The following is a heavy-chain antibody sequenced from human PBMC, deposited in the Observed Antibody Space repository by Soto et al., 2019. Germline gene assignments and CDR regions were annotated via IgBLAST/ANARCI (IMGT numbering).Heavy chain of an antibody. CDR2: IYYSGST. Sequence: SETLSLTCTVSGGSISSYYWSWIRQPPGKGLEWIGYIYYSGSTNYNPSLKSRVTISVDTSKNQFSLKLSSVTAADTAVYYCARDRRDYYYYGMDVXXQGSTVXXSS. J-gene: IGHJ6*02. V-gene: IGHV4-59*01. CDR1: GGSISSYY. CDR3: ARDRRDYYYYGMDV.